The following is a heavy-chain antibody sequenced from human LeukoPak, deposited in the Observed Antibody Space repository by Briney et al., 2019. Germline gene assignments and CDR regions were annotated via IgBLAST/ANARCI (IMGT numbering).Heavy chain of an antibody. CDR2: INPSGSST. D-gene: IGHD3-10*01. Sequence: ASVKVSCKASGYTFTSYYMHWVRQAPGQGLEWMGLINPSGSSTSYAQKFQGRLSLTRDMSTSTDYTELSRLRSDDTAVYYCARTRLWFGELLIYFDYWGQGTLVTVSS. V-gene: IGHV1-46*01. CDR1: GYTFTSYY. J-gene: IGHJ4*02. CDR3: ARTRLWFGELLIYFDY.